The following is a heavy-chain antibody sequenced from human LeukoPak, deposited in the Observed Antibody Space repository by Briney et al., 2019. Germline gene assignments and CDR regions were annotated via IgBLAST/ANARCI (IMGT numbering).Heavy chain of an antibody. CDR2: ISSSSSYT. CDR3: ARGSMVRGVTFDY. D-gene: IGHD3-10*01. V-gene: IGHV3-11*06. Sequence: PGGSLRLSCAASGFTFSDYYMSWIRQAPGKGLEGVSYISSSSSYTNYADSVKGRFTISRDNAKNSLYLQMNSLRAEDTAVYYCARGSMVRGVTFDYWGQGTLVTVSS. CDR1: GFTFSDYY. J-gene: IGHJ4*02.